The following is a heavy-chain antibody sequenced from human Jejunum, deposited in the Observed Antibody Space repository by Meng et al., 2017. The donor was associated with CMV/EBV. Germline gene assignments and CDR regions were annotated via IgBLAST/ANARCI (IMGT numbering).Heavy chain of an antibody. D-gene: IGHD6-13*01. CDR1: TDA. CDR2: VQNDGRTK. Sequence: TDAMHWVRQAPGKGLEWVASVQNDGRTKYNRESVKGRFTISRDHSKNTMYLQMNSLSAEDTAVYYCAKEGIGRAGTGYYYYYALDVWGQGTTVTVSS. J-gene: IGHJ6*02. CDR3: AKEGIGRAGTGYYYYYALDV. V-gene: IGHV3-30*02.